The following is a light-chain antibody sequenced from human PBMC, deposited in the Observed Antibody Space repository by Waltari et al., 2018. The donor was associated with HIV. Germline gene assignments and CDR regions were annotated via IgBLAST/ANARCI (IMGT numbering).Light chain of an antibody. CDR3: QQYDNYLWT. Sequence: DIQMTQSPFTLSASVGDRVPITCRARQSISSWLAWYQQKPGNVPNPLIYRASTLESGVPSRFSGSGSGTEFTLTISSLQPDDFATYYCQQYDNYLWTFGQGTKVEIK. CDR1: QSISSW. CDR2: RAS. J-gene: IGKJ1*01. V-gene: IGKV1-5*03.